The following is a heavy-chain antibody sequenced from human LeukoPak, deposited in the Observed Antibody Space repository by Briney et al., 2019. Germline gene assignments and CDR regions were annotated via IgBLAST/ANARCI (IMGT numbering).Heavy chain of an antibody. CDR3: ARRSWYVDY. J-gene: IGHJ4*02. CDR1: GGSMSTYY. V-gene: IGHV4-59*01. CDR2: IYDSLST. D-gene: IGHD6-13*01. Sequence: PSETLSLTCTVSGGSMSTYYWSWIRQPPGKGLEWIGYIYDSLSTDYNPSLKSRVTISVDKSKNQFSLKLTSVTAADTAVYYCARRSWYVDYWGQGTLVTVSS.